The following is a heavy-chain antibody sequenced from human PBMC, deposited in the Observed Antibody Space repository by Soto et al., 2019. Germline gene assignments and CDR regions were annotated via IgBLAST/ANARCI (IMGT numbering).Heavy chain of an antibody. CDR1: GFSFSSSA. D-gene: IGHD3-3*01. CDR3: ATGPTIFGVVIRLYNYYGLDV. V-gene: IGHV3-23*01. CDR2: ISGSGGGGST. Sequence: PGGSLRLSCAASGFSFSSSAMSWVRQTPGKGLEWISVISGSGGGGSTYYADSVKGRFTISRDNSKNTLYLQMNSLTADDTALYHCATGPTIFGVVIRLYNYYGLDVWGQGTTVTVSS. J-gene: IGHJ6*02.